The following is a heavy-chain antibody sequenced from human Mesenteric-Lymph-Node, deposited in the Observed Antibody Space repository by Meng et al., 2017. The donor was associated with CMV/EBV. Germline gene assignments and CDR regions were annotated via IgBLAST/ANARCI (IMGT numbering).Heavy chain of an antibody. D-gene: IGHD2-2*01. CDR2: ISSSSSYI. J-gene: IGHJ4*02. V-gene: IGHV3-21*01. CDR1: GFTFSSYS. CDR3: ARVPCSSTSCYFFFDY. Sequence: GESLKISCAASGFTFSSYSMNWVRQAPGKGLEWVSSISSSSSYIYYADSVKGRFTISRDNAKNSLYLQMNSLRAEDTAVYYCARVPCSSTSCYFFFDYWGQGTLVTVSS.